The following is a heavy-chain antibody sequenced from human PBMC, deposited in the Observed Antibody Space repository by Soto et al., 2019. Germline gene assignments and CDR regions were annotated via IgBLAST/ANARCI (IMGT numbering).Heavy chain of an antibody. Sequence: QVQLVQSGAEVKKPGSSVKVSCKASGGTFSSYAISWVRQAPGQGLEWMGGIIPIFGTATCAQKFQGRVTITADEPTSTAYMELSSLRSEDTAVYYCARLQVGPSGIAAAGDLNYYYYGMDVWGQGTTVTVSS. D-gene: IGHD6-13*01. CDR3: ARLQVGPSGIAAAGDLNYYYYGMDV. CDR2: IIPIFGTA. J-gene: IGHJ6*02. CDR1: GGTFSSYA. V-gene: IGHV1-69*01.